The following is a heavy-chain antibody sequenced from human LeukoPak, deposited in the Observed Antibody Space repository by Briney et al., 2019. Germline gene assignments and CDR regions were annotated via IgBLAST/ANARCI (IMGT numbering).Heavy chain of an antibody. D-gene: IGHD4-23*01. Sequence: GASVKVSCKASGGTFSSYAISWVRQAPGQGLEWMGWINPNSGGTNYAQKFQGRVTMTRDTSISTAYMELSSLRSEDTAVYYCARDNSIGGRGWWFDPWGQGTLVTVSS. J-gene: IGHJ5*02. CDR3: ARDNSIGGRGWWFDP. CDR2: INPNSGGT. CDR1: GGTFSSYA. V-gene: IGHV1-2*02.